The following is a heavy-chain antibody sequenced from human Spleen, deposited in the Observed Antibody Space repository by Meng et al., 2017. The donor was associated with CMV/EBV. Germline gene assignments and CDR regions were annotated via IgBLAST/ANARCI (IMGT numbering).Heavy chain of an antibody. J-gene: IGHJ4*02. CDR2: VSAYNGDT. Sequence: ASVKVSCKATGHTFTTYGISWVRQAPGQGLEWMGWVSAYNGDTKYAQKLQGRATMTTDTSTSTAYMELRSLRSDDTAMYYCANYYCSTTSCYIDSWGQGTLVTVSS. CDR1: GHTFTTYG. V-gene: IGHV1-18*01. D-gene: IGHD2-2*02. CDR3: ANYYCSTTSCYIDS.